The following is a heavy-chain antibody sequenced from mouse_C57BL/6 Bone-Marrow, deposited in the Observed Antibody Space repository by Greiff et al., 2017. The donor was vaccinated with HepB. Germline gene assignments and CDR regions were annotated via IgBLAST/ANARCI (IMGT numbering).Heavy chain of an antibody. CDR2: ISSGGDYS. J-gene: IGHJ1*03. CDR1: GFTFSSYA. CDR3: TRATTVVATYWYFDV. V-gene: IGHV5-9-1*02. Sequence: EVQVVESGEGLVKPGGSLKLSCAASGFTFSSYAMSWVRQTPEKRLEWVAYISSGGDYSYYADTVKGRFTISRDNARNTLYLQMSSLKSEDTAMYYCTRATTVVATYWYFDVWGTGTTVTVSS. D-gene: IGHD1-1*01.